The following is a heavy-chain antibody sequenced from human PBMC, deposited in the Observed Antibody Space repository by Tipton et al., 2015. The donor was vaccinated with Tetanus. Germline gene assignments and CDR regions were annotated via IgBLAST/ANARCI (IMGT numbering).Heavy chain of an antibody. CDR3: ARDRGVRGGYYYYHGMDV. J-gene: IGHJ6*02. CDR1: GGSISSDGAY. D-gene: IGHD3-10*01. V-gene: IGHV4-31*03. CDR2: ISNSGST. Sequence: LRLSCTVSGGSISSDGAYWSWIRQHPGEGLEWIGYISNSGSTYYNPSLKSRVTISVDTSQKQISLKVNSVTAADTAVYYCARDRGVRGGYYYYHGMDVWGQGTTVSVSS.